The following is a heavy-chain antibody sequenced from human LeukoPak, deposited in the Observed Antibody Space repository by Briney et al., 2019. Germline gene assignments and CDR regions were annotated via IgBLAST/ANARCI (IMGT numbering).Heavy chain of an antibody. V-gene: IGHV1-8*01. J-gene: IGHJ6*03. CDR1: GYTFTSYD. D-gene: IGHD2-2*02. Sequence: ASVEVSCKASGYTFTSYDINWVRQATGQGLEWMGWMNPNSGNTGYAQKFQGRVTMTRNTSISTAYMELSSLRSEDTAVYYCARGYCSSTSCYRRSYYYYYYMDVWGKGTTVTVSS. CDR2: MNPNSGNT. CDR3: ARGYCSSTSCYRRSYYYYYYMDV.